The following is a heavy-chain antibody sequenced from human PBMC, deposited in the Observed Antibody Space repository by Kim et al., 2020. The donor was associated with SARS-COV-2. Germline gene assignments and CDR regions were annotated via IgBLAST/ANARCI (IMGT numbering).Heavy chain of an antibody. CDR1: GGTFSSYA. D-gene: IGHD6-19*01. J-gene: IGHJ4*02. Sequence: SVKVSCKASGGTFSSYAISWVRQAPGQGLEWMGGIIPIFGTANYAQKFQGRVTITADESTSTAYMELSSLRSEDTAVYYCVRDGPYSSGWYGDYWGQGTLVTVSS. V-gene: IGHV1-69*13. CDR2: IIPIFGTA. CDR3: VRDGPYSSGWYGDY.